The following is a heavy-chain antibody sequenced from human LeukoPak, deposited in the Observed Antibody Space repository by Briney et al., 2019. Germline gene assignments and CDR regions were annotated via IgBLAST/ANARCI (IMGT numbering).Heavy chain of an antibody. CDR2: TSASGGST. CDR3: AKCDRITMIVVVMFDAFDI. CDR1: GFTFSSYA. Sequence: GGSLRLSCAASGFTFSSYAMSWVRQAPGKGLEWVSGTSASGGSTYYADSVKGRFTISRDNSKNTLYLQMNSLRAEDTAVYYCAKCDRITMIVVVMFDAFDIWGQGTMVTVSS. V-gene: IGHV3-23*01. D-gene: IGHD3-22*01. J-gene: IGHJ3*02.